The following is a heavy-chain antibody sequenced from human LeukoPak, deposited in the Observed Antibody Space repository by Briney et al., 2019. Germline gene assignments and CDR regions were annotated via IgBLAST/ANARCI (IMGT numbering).Heavy chain of an antibody. J-gene: IGHJ6*04. CDR2: IYRSGST. D-gene: IGHD7-27*01. Sequence: SSETLSLTCTVSGVSISSYYWSWIRQPAGKRLEWIGHIYRSGSTNYNPSLKSRVTISVDTSKNQFSLKLSSVTAADTAVYYGAIGPPYAPGVLYACGKGSPVTISS. CDR3: AIGPPYAPGVLYA. CDR1: GVSISSYY. V-gene: IGHV4-4*07.